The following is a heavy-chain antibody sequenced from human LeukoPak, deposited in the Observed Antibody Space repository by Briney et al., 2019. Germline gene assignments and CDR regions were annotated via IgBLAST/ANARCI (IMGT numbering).Heavy chain of an antibody. CDR2: IYYSGNT. Sequence: SETLSLTCTVSGDSISSSNSYWGWIRQPPGKGLEWIGSIYYSGNTYYNASLKSRVTISVDTSKNQFSLKLSSVTAADTAVYYCARPLDYYGSGGIWPDAFDIWGQGTMVTVSS. V-gene: IGHV4-39*01. J-gene: IGHJ3*02. CDR1: GDSISSSNSY. CDR3: ARPLDYYGSGGIWPDAFDI. D-gene: IGHD3-10*01.